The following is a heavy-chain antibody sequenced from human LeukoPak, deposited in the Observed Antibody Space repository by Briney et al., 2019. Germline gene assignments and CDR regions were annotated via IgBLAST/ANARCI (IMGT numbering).Heavy chain of an antibody. CDR3: ARGGSMVRGVL. CDR1: GFTVSSDL. D-gene: IGHD3-10*01. Sequence: GGSLRLSCVVSGFTVSSDLMNWVRQAPGKGLEWVSAMNSGGETYYADSVRGRFIISRDKSRNTLYLQMNSLRVDDPAVYYCARGGSMVRGVLWGQGTLVTVSS. CDR2: MNSGGET. V-gene: IGHV3-53*01. J-gene: IGHJ4*02.